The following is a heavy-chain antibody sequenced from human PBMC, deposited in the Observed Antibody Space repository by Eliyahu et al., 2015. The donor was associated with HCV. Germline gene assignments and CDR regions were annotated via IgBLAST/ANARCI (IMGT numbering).Heavy chain of an antibody. Sequence: QVQLVQSGAEVKKPGSSVKVSCKASGGTFNTYAITWVRQAPGQGLEWMGGIIPIFGTPSYGQKFQGRVTVTADESTTTAYMELNSLRSEDTAVYYCARGRAMGYYYYGLDVWGQGTTV. CDR3: ARGRAMGYYYYGLDV. CDR1: GGTFNTYA. D-gene: IGHD5-24*01. CDR2: IIPIFGTP. J-gene: IGHJ6*02. V-gene: IGHV1-69*01.